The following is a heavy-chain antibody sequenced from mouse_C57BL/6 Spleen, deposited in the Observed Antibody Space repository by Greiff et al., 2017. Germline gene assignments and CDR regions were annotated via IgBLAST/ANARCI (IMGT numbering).Heavy chain of an antibody. J-gene: IGHJ1*03. CDR1: GYTFTDYN. D-gene: IGHD2-3*01. Sequence: EVQLVESGPELVKPGASVKMSCKASGYTFTDYNMHWVKQSHGKSLEWIGYINPNNGGTSYNQKFKGKATLTVNKSSSTAYMELRSLTSEDSAVYYCARSGDYDGYYEYFDVWGTGTTVTVSS. CDR3: ARSGDYDGYYEYFDV. V-gene: IGHV1-22*01. CDR2: INPNNGGT.